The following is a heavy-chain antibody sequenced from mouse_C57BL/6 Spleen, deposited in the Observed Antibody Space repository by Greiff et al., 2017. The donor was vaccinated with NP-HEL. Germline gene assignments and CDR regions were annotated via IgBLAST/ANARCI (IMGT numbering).Heavy chain of an antibody. D-gene: IGHD1-1*01. Sequence: QVQLQQPGAELVRPGSSVKLSCKASGYTFTSYYMNWVKQRPGQGLEWIGNIYPSDGDTHYNQKFKDKATLTGEKSSSTAYMQLSSLTSEDSAVYCCARSSAYAMDYWGQGTSVTVSS. CDR2: IYPSDGDT. CDR1: GYTFTSYY. J-gene: IGHJ4*01. CDR3: ARSSAYAMDY. V-gene: IGHV1-61*01.